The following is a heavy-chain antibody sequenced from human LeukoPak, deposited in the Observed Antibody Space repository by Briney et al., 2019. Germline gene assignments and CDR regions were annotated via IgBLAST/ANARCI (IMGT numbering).Heavy chain of an antibody. CDR3: ARSSATYYYDSSGYVYYIDV. CDR2: LNANSGNT. D-gene: IGHD3-22*01. CDR1: GYTFTICD. J-gene: IGHJ6*03. V-gene: IGHV1-8*03. Sequence: ASLKLSCKSAGYTFTICDINWERHATGQGLGWMGWLNANSGNTGYAQKFQRRVTITRKTSISTAYMELSSLRSEDTAVYYCARSSATYYYDSSGYVYYIDVWGKGTTVTVSS.